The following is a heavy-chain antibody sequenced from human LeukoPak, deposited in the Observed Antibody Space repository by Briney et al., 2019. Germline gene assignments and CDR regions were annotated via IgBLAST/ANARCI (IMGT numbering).Heavy chain of an antibody. CDR2: ISGSGGST. J-gene: IGHJ6*03. Sequence: GGSLRLSCAASGFTFSSYAMSWVRQAPGKGLEWVSAISGSGGSTYYADSVKGRFTISRDNSKNTLYLQMNSLRAEDTAIYYCAKFPESYYYMDVWGKGTTVTVSS. CDR1: GFTFSSYA. V-gene: IGHV3-23*01. CDR3: AKFPESYYYMDV.